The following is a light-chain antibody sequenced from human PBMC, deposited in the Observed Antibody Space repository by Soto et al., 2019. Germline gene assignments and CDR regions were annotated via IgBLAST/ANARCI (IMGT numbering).Light chain of an antibody. CDR1: SSDVGGYNS. V-gene: IGLV2-14*03. CDR3: ASYTSRSTLA. Sequence: QSALTQPASVSGSPGESITISCTGTSSDVGGYNSVSWHQQHPGKAPKLLVYDVNNRPSGVSNRFSGSKSGNTASLTISGLQAEDEADYYCASYTSRSTLAFGGGTKVPS. J-gene: IGLJ2*01. CDR2: DVN.